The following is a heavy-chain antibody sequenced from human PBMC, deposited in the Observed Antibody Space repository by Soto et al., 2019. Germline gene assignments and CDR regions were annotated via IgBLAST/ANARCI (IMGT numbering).Heavy chain of an antibody. CDR1: GYSFTSLD. Sequence: QVPLVQSGAEMREPGASVKVSCKASGYSFTSLDINWVRQTAGQGLEWMGWMEPSTGRTGYAQKFQGRVTMTRDTSINTAYMELTTLTSDDTAFYYCARGVSAGVDYWGQGTLVTVSS. CDR2: MEPSTGRT. D-gene: IGHD1-26*01. CDR3: ARGVSAGVDY. V-gene: IGHV1-8*01. J-gene: IGHJ4*02.